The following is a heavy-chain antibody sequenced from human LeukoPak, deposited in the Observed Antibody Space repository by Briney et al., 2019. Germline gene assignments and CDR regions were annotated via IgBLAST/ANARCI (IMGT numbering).Heavy chain of an antibody. V-gene: IGHV3-30*04. CDR3: AKGPPGIAAAEYDP. Sequence: PGGSLRLSCAASGFTFSSYAMHWVRQAPGKGLEWVAVISYDGSNKYYADSVKGRFTISRDNSKNTLYLQMNSLRAEDTAVYYCAKGPPGIAAAEYDPWGQGTLVTVSS. J-gene: IGHJ5*02. CDR1: GFTFSSYA. CDR2: ISYDGSNK. D-gene: IGHD6-13*01.